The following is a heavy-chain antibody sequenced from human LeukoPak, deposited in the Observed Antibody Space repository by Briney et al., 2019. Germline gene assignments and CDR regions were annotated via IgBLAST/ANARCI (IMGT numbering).Heavy chain of an antibody. CDR2: IKQDGSEK. V-gene: IGHV3-7*01. CDR1: GFTFSNYW. D-gene: IGHD3-3*01. Sequence: GGSLRLSCAASGFTFSNYWMTWVRQAPGRGLEWVADIKQDGSEKLYVKSVRGRFTVSRDNAKMSLFLQLNSLRAEDTAVYYCARDNGVVHGVYYMDVWGKGTTVTVS. J-gene: IGHJ6*03. CDR3: ARDNGVVHGVYYMDV.